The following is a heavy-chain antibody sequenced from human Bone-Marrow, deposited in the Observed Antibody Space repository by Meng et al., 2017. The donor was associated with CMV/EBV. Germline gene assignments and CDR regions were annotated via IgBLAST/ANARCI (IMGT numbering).Heavy chain of an antibody. CDR3: VLRLPAWDFDY. Sequence: GESLKISCAASGFTFSSYSMNWVRQAPGKGLEWVSSISSSSSYIYYADSVKGRFTISRDNSKNTLYLQMNSLRAEDTAVYYCVLRLPAWDFDYWGQGTLVTVSS. J-gene: IGHJ4*02. V-gene: IGHV3-21*04. CDR2: ISSSSSYI. D-gene: IGHD5-12*01. CDR1: GFTFSSYS.